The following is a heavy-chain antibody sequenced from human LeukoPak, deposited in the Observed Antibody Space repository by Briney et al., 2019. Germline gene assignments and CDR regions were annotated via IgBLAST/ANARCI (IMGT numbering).Heavy chain of an antibody. J-gene: IGHJ4*02. CDR3: AREQWLARTYYFDY. V-gene: IGHV3-21*04. Sequence: PXGSLRLSCAASGFTFSSYSMNWVRQAPGKGLEWVSSISSSSSYIYYADSVKGRFTISRDNAKNSLYLQMNSLRAEDTAVYYCAREQWLARTYYFDYWGQGTLVTVSS. D-gene: IGHD6-19*01. CDR2: ISSSSSYI. CDR1: GFTFSSYS.